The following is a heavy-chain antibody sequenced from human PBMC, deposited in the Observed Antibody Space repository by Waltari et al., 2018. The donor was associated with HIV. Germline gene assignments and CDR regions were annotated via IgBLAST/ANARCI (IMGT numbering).Heavy chain of an antibody. V-gene: IGHV3-66*02. J-gene: IGHJ6*02. CDR3: ARGPGFYGMDV. Sequence: EMQLVESGGGLVQPGGSLRLSCAASGFTVSSNYMSWVRQAPGQGLGWVSVIYSGGSTYYADSVKGRFTISRDNSKNTLYLQMNSLRAEDTAVYYCARGPGFYGMDVWGQGTTVTVSS. CDR2: IYSGGST. CDR1: GFTVSSNY.